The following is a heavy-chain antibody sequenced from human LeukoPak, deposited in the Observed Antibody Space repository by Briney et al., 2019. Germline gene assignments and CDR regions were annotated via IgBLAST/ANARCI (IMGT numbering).Heavy chain of an antibody. J-gene: IGHJ4*02. V-gene: IGHV4-34*01. CDR1: GGSFSGYY. CDR3: ASLSYSSGWYGLDY. Sequence: SETLSLTCAVYGGSFSGYYWSWIRQPPGKGLEWIGEINHSGSTNYNPSLKSRVTISVDTSKNQFSLKLSSVTAADTAVYYCASLSYSSGWYGLDYWGQGTLVTVSS. CDR2: INHSGST. D-gene: IGHD6-19*01.